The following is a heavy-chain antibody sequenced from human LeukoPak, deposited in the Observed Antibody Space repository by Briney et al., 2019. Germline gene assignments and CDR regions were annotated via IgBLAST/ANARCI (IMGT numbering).Heavy chain of an antibody. CDR3: AREELGIGAFDI. J-gene: IGHJ3*02. Sequence: PGGSLRLSCAASGFTFSSYSMHWVRQAPGKGLVWVSRINSDGSSTSYADSVKGRFTISRDNAKNTLYLQMNSLRAEDTAVYYCAREELGIGAFDIWGQGTMVTVSS. CDR2: INSDGSST. D-gene: IGHD7-27*01. V-gene: IGHV3-74*01. CDR1: GFTFSSYS.